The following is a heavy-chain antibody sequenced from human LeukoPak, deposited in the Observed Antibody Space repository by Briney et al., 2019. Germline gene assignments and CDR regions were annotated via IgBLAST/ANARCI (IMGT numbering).Heavy chain of an antibody. CDR3: ARRLYDILTRYGYFDY. CDR2: IKWDGGST. CDR1: GFTFDDHG. Sequence: GGSLRLSCAASGFTFDDHGMSWVRQVPGKGLEWVSGIKWDGGSTGYADSVKGRFTISRDNAKNSLYLQMNSLRVEDTAVYYCARRLYDILTRYGYFDYWGQGTLVTVSS. D-gene: IGHD3-9*01. V-gene: IGHV3-20*04. J-gene: IGHJ4*02.